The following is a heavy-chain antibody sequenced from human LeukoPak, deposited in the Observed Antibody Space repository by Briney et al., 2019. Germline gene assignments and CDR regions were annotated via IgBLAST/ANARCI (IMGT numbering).Heavy chain of an antibody. V-gene: IGHV4-61*02. CDR1: GGSISSGSYY. CDR3: ASDYYDSSGLDY. Sequence: SETLSLTCTVSGGSISSGSYYWSWIRQPAGKGLEWIGRIYTSGSTNYNPSLKSRVTISVDTSKNQFSLKLSSVTAADTAVYYGASDYYDSSGLDYGGQGTLVTVPS. J-gene: IGHJ4*02. CDR2: IYTSGST. D-gene: IGHD3-22*01.